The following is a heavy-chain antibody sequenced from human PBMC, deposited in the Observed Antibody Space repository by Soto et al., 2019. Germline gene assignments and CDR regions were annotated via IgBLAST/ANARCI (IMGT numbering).Heavy chain of an antibody. CDR1: GGSMSSYY. Sequence: QVHLQQSGPGLVNPSETLSLTCTVSGGSMSSYYWTWIRQPAGKGLEWIGRVYSSGGTHYNPSLKSRVTISLDTSKNQFSLRLLSVTDADTAVYYCARGQRFSDWFDPWGQGTLVTVFS. J-gene: IGHJ5*02. CDR2: VYSSGGT. V-gene: IGHV4-4*07. CDR3: ARGQRFSDWFDP. D-gene: IGHD3-3*01.